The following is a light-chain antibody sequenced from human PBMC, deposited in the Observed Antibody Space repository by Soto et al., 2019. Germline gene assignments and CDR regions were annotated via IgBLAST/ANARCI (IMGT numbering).Light chain of an antibody. J-gene: IGKJ2*01. CDR2: GIS. V-gene: IGKV3-20*01. CDR3: QQYSSLPHT. CDR1: QSVTNRY. Sequence: ESALTQSPATLSLSPGERATLSCRASQSVTNRYFAWYQQRPGQAPRLLLYGISNTATGIPDRFSGSGSGTDFTLTISRLEPEDFVVYYCQQYSSLPHTFGQGTKVDIK.